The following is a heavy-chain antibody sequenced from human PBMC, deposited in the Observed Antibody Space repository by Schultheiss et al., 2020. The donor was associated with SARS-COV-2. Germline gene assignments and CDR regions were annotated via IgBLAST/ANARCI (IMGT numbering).Heavy chain of an antibody. CDR3: TKDGQPGYGMDV. D-gene: IGHD5-24*01. CDR1: GFTFSSYS. CDR2: IYSGGST. V-gene: IGHV3-66*02. Sequence: GGSLRLSCAASGFTFSSYSMSWVRQAPGKGLEWVSVIYSGGSTYYADSVKGRFTISRDNPKNTLSLQMNSLRAEDTAVYYCTKDGQPGYGMDVWGQGTTVTVSS. J-gene: IGHJ6*02.